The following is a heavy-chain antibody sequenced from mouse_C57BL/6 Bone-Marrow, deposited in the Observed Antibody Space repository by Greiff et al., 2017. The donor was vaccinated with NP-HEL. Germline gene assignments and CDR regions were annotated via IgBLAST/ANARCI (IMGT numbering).Heavy chain of an antibody. CDR2: IRSKSNNYAT. CDR1: GFSFNTYA. D-gene: IGHD1-1*01. CDR3: VRQRGSSYYYAMDY. Sequence: EVQLVESGGGLVQPKGSLKLSCAASGFSFNTYAMNWVRQAPGKGLEWVARIRSKSNNYATYYADSVKDRFTISRDDSESMLYLQMNNLKTEDTAMYYCVRQRGSSYYYAMDYWGQGTSVTVSS. V-gene: IGHV10-1*01. J-gene: IGHJ4*01.